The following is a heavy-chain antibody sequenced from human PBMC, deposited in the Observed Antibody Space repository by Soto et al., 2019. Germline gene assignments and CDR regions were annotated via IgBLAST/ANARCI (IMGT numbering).Heavy chain of an antibody. CDR2: IVVGSGNT. CDR1: GFTFTSSA. J-gene: IGHJ4*02. D-gene: IGHD3-3*01. Sequence: SVKVSCKASGFTFTSSAVQWGRQARGQRLEWIGWIVVGSGNTNYAQKFQERVTVTRDMSTSTAYMELSRLRSEDTAVYYCAAETYYDFWSGYPNFDYWGQGTLVTVSS. V-gene: IGHV1-58*01. CDR3: AAETYYDFWSGYPNFDY.